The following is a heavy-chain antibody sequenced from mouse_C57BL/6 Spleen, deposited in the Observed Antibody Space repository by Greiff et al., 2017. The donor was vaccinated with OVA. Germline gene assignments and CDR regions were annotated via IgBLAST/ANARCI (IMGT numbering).Heavy chain of an antibody. CDR3: ARDYYGSSCHWYFDV. J-gene: IGHJ1*03. V-gene: IGHV1-39*01. CDR1: GYSFTDYN. Sequence: LVESGPELVKPGASVKISCKASGYSFTDYNMNWVKQSNGKSLEWIGVINPNYGTTSYNQKFKGKATLTVDQSSSTAYMQLNSLTSEDSAVYYCARDYYGSSCHWYFDVWGTGTTVTVSS. CDR2: INPNYGTT. D-gene: IGHD1-1*01.